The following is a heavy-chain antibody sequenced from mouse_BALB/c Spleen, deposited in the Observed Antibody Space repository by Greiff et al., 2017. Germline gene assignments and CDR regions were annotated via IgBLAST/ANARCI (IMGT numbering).Heavy chain of an antibody. D-gene: IGHD4-1*01. V-gene: IGHV3-8*02. CDR3: ARGANSFHWYFDY. CDR1: GDSITSGY. CDR2: ISYSGST. Sequence: EVMLVESGPSLVKPSQTLSLTCSVTGDSITSGYWNWIRKLPGNKLEYMGYISYSGSTYYNPSLKSRISITRDTSKNQYYLQLNSVTTEDTATYYCARGANSFHWYFDYWGQGTTLTVSS. J-gene: IGHJ2*01.